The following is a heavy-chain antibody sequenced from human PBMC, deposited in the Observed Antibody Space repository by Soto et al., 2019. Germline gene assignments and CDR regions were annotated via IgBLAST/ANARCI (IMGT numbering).Heavy chain of an antibody. D-gene: IGHD3-10*01. Sequence: VASVKVSCKASGGTFNRNTISWVRQAPGQGLEWMGGIIPIFGTANYAQKFQGRVTITADESTSTAYMELSRLRSEDTAVYYCARGPFRPSAMDVWGQGTTVTVSS. V-gene: IGHV1-69*13. J-gene: IGHJ6*02. CDR1: GGTFNRNT. CDR3: ARGPFRPSAMDV. CDR2: IIPIFGTA.